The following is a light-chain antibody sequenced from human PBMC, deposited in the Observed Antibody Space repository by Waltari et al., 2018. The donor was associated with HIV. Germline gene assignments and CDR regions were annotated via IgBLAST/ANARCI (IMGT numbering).Light chain of an antibody. CDR3: QSAGSIGTSVV. CDR1: ELASQY. CDR2: QDS. J-gene: IGLJ2*01. V-gene: IGLV3-25*03. Sequence: SYELTQAPSVSVSPGQTARIACRGDELASQYVHWYQMKAGQAPVLLVYQDSERALGITERISGSKAGTTGTLTITAVQAEDEADYYCQSAGSIGTSVVFGGGTKLTVL.